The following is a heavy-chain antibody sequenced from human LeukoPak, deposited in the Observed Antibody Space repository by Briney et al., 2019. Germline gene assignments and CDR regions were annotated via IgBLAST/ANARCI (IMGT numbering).Heavy chain of an antibody. CDR1: GYTFTKFG. V-gene: IGHV1-18*01. D-gene: IGHD6-19*01. Sequence: ASVTVSFKGSGYTFTKFGISWVRQAPGQGLEWMGWISTYNGDTKYAQKLQGRVTMTRDTSTNTAYMELRSLRSDDTAVYYCARDPSNSSGRYIFFDFWGQGTLVAVSS. CDR2: ISTYNGDT. J-gene: IGHJ4*02. CDR3: ARDPSNSSGRYIFFDF.